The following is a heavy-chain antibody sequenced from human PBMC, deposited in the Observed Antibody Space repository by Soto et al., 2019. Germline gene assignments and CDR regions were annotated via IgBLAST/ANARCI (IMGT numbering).Heavy chain of an antibody. CDR1: GGSISSGGYS. D-gene: IGHD2-2*01. V-gene: IGHV4-30-2*01. CDR2: IYHSGST. CDR3: ARVPDR. Sequence: SETLSLTCAVSGGSISSGGYSWSWIRQPPGKGLEWIGYIYHSGSTCYNPSLKSRVTISVDRSKNQFSLKLSSVTAADTAVYYCARVPDRWGQGTLVTVSS. J-gene: IGHJ5*02.